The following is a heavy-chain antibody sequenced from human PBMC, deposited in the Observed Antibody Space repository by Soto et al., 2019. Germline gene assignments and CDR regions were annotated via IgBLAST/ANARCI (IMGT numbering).Heavy chain of an antibody. D-gene: IGHD3-22*01. CDR1: GYTFTSYD. Sequence: QVQLVQSGAEVKKPGASVKVSCKASGYTFTSYDINWVRQATGQGLEWMGWMNPNSGNTGYAQKFQGRVTMTRNTSISTAYMALSSLRSEDTAVYYCARGPWYYDSSGYPPFDYWGQGTLVTVSS. CDR2: MNPNSGNT. J-gene: IGHJ4*02. CDR3: ARGPWYYDSSGYPPFDY. V-gene: IGHV1-8*01.